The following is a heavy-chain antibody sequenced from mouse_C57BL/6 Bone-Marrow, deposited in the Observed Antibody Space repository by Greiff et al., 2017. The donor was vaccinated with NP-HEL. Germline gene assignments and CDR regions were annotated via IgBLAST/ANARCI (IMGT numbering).Heavy chain of an antibody. CDR3: ARPGYGSSYWYFDV. J-gene: IGHJ1*03. CDR1: GYSFTDYN. D-gene: IGHD1-1*01. Sequence: EVQLQQSGPELVKPGASVKISCKASGYSFTDYNMNWVKQSNGKSLEWIGVINPNYGTTSYNQQFKGKATLTVDQSSSTAYMQLNSLTSEDSAVYYCARPGYGSSYWYFDVWGTGTTVTVSS. CDR2: INPNYGTT. V-gene: IGHV1-39*01.